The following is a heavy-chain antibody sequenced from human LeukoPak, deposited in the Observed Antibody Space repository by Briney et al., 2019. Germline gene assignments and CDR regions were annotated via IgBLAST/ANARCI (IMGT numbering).Heavy chain of an antibody. V-gene: IGHV1-2*02. Sequence: ASVKVSCKASGYTFTGYYMHWVRQAPGQGLEWMGWINPNSGATNYAQNFQGRVTMTRDTSISTAYMELSRLRSDDTAVYYCASDFGIFGTSSWTGLVYWGQGTLVTVSS. CDR3: ASDFGIFGTSSWTGLVY. CDR2: INPNSGAT. D-gene: IGHD6-13*01. CDR1: GYTFTGYY. J-gene: IGHJ4*02.